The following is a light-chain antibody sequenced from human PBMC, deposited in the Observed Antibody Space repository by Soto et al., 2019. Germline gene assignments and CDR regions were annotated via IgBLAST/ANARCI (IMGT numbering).Light chain of an antibody. V-gene: IGKV1-5*01. J-gene: IGKJ1*01. CDR3: QQYDTFWT. CDR2: DAS. CDR1: QSISSW. Sequence: DIQMTQSPSTLSASVGYIVTITCRASQSISSWLAWYQQKPGKAPKLLIYDASSLESGVPSRFGGSGSGTEFTLTISSLQPDDSATYYCQQYDTFWTFGQGTKVDIK.